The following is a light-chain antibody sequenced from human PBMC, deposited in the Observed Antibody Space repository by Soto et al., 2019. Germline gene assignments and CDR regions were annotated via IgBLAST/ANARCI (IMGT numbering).Light chain of an antibody. CDR3: QQLLSYPIT. CDR2: AAS. V-gene: IGKV1-9*01. J-gene: IGKJ5*01. Sequence: DIQLTQSPSFLSASVGDRVTITCRASQGISTYLAWYQQKPGKAPKLLIYAASTLQSGVPLSFSGSGSGTSCTLTISSLQPEDVATYYCQQLLSYPITFGQGTRLEIK. CDR1: QGISTY.